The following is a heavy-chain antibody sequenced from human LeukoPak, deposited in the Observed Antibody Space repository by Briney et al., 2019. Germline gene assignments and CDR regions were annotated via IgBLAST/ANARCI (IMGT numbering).Heavy chain of an antibody. J-gene: IGHJ6*02. V-gene: IGHV3-23*01. Sequence: GGSLRLSCAASGFTSSIYAMNWVRQAPGKGLEWVSGISGSGGSTYYADSVKDRFTISRDNSKNTLYLQMISLRGEDTAVYYCAKEIGYSSSGNVVLGSMDVWGQGTTVTVSS. CDR1: GFTSSIYA. CDR2: ISGSGGST. D-gene: IGHD6-13*01. CDR3: AKEIGYSSSGNVVLGSMDV.